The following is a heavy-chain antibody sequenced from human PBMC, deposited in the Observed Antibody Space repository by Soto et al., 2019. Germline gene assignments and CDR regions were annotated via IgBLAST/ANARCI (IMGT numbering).Heavy chain of an antibody. V-gene: IGHV3-66*01. CDR3: ARDRGYSYGSRYYYGMDV. CDR2: IYSGGST. J-gene: IGHJ6*02. Sequence: GGSLRLSCAASGFTVSSNYMSWVRQAPGKGLEWVSVIYSGGSTYYADSVKGRFTISRDNSKNTLYLQMNSLRAEDTAVYYCARDRGYSYGSRYYYGMDVWGQGTTVTVSS. CDR1: GFTVSSNY. D-gene: IGHD5-18*01.